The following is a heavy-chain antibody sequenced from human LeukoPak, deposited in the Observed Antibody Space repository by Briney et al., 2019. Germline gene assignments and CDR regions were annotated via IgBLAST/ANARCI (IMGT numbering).Heavy chain of an antibody. V-gene: IGHV4-61*01. J-gene: IGHJ4*02. CDR2: IYYSGST. CDR1: GGSVSSGSYY. CDR3: ARVRLDYGSGSYYRSFDY. D-gene: IGHD3-10*01. Sequence: SETLSLTCTVSGGSVSSGSYYWSWIRQPPGKGLEWIGYIYYSGSTNYNPSLKSRVTISVDASRNQFSLKLSSVTAADTAMCYCARVRLDYGSGSYYRSFDYWGQGTLVTVSS.